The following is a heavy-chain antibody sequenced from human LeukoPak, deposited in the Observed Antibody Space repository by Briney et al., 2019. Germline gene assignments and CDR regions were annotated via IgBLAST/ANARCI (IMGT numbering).Heavy chain of an antibody. Sequence: GGSLRLSRAASGFTFSSYWMSWVRQAPGKGLEWVANIKQDGSEKYYVDSVKGRFTISRDNAKNSLYLQMNSLRAEDTAVYYCVRDDSSSWYDAFDIWGQGTMVTVSS. D-gene: IGHD6-13*01. CDR1: GFTFSSYW. J-gene: IGHJ3*02. V-gene: IGHV3-7*01. CDR2: IKQDGSEK. CDR3: VRDDSSSWYDAFDI.